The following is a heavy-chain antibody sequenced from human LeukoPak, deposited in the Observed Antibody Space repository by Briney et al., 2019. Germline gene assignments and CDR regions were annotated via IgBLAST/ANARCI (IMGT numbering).Heavy chain of an antibody. J-gene: IGHJ2*01. CDR1: GFTFSSDG. Sequence: GGSLRLSCAASGFTFSSDGMSWVRQAPGKGLEWVSAISGSGGSTYYADSVKGRFTISRDNSKNTLYLQMNSLRAEDTAVYYCAKEDREATICYFDVWGRGTLVTASS. D-gene: IGHD5-12*01. CDR3: AKEDREATICYFDV. CDR2: ISGSGGST. V-gene: IGHV3-23*01.